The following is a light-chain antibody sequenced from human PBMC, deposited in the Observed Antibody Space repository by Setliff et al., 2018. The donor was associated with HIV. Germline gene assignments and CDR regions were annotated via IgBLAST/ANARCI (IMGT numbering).Light chain of an antibody. CDR3: CSYAGSYTYV. CDR2: DVT. J-gene: IGLJ1*01. CDR1: INNIGSYNR. Sequence: QSVLAQPPSVSGSPGQSIIISCTGTINNIGSYNRVSWYQQRPGTAPKLMIYDVTKRPSGVPDRFSGSRSGNRASLTIFGLRAEDEADYYCCSYAGSYTYVFGTGTKVTV. V-gene: IGLV2-11*01.